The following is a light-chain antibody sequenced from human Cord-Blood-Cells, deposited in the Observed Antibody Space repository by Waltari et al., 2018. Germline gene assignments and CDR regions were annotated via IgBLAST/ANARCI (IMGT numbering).Light chain of an antibody. V-gene: IGKV1-33*01. CDR3: QQYDNLPYS. CDR1: QDISNY. Sequence: DIQMTQSPSSLSASVGDRVTITCQASQDISNYLNWYQQKPGKAPKLLIYDASNLGTGVPSRVRGSGSGTDFTFTISSLQPEDIATYYCQQYDNLPYSFGQGTKLEIK. CDR2: DAS. J-gene: IGKJ2*03.